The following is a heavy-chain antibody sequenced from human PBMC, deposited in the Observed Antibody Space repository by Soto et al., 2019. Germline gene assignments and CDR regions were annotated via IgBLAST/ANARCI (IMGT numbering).Heavy chain of an antibody. Sequence: SETLSLTCTVSGGSISSGDYYWSWIRQPPGKGLEWIGYIYYSGSTYYNPSLKSRVTISVDTSKNQFSLKLSSVTAADTAVYYCARDATNIVVVPAATPYYYGMDVWGQGTTVTVSS. J-gene: IGHJ6*02. V-gene: IGHV4-30-4*01. CDR1: GGSISSGDYY. CDR2: IYYSGST. CDR3: ARDATNIVVVPAATPYYYGMDV. D-gene: IGHD2-2*01.